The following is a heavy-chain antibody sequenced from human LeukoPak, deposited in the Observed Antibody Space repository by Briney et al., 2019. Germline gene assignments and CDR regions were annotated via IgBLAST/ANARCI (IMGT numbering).Heavy chain of an antibody. CDR2: IYYSGST. D-gene: IGHD6-13*01. CDR1: GGSISSYY. Sequence: SETLSLTCTVSGGSISSYYWSWIRQPPGKGLEWIGYIYYSGSTNYNPSLKSRVTISVDTSRNQFSLKLSSVTAADAAVYYCARHQAEAGFRGDFDYWGQGTLVTVSS. CDR3: ARHQAEAGFRGDFDY. J-gene: IGHJ4*02. V-gene: IGHV4-59*01.